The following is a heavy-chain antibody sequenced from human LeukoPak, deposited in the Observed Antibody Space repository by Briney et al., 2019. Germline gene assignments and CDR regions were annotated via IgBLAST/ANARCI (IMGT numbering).Heavy chain of an antibody. CDR1: GYSFTSYW. CDR3: ASQITYSSSWYPFDY. Sequence: GESLKISCKGSGYSFTSYWIGWVRQMPGKGLEWMGIIYPGDSDTRYSPSFQGQVTISADKSISTAYLQWSSLKASDTAKYYCASQITYSSSWYPFDYWGQGTLVTVAS. CDR2: IYPGDSDT. D-gene: IGHD6-13*01. V-gene: IGHV5-51*01. J-gene: IGHJ4*02.